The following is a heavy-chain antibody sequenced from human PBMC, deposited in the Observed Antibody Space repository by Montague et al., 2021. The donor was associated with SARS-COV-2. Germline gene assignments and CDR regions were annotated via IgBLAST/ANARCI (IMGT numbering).Heavy chain of an antibody. CDR1: GGSFSGYY. CDR2: INHSGST. J-gene: IGHJ4*02. CDR3: ARKGSGRSDLAY. V-gene: IGHV4-34*01. Sequence: SETLSLTCAVYGGSFSGYYWSWIRQPPGKGLEWMGEINHSGSTKYNPSPKSRVSTSVDKSWKQFSLRLPSVTAADTAIYYCARKGSGRSDLAYWGQGTLVTVSS. D-gene: IGHD1-26*01.